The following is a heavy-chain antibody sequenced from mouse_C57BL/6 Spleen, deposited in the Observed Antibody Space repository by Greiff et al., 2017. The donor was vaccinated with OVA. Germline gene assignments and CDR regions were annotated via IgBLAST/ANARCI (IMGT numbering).Heavy chain of an antibody. Sequence: EVQLQQSGTVLVRPGASVKMSCKSSGYTFTSYWMHWVKQRPGQGLDWIGVIYPGNSDTSYNQKFKGKAKLTAVTSASTTYMKLSSLTNKDSAVYYCTRSRYGNYEGDAMDYWGQGTSVTVSS. V-gene: IGHV1-5*01. D-gene: IGHD2-10*02. CDR2: IYPGNSDT. CDR1: GYTFTSYW. CDR3: TRSRYGNYEGDAMDY. J-gene: IGHJ4*01.